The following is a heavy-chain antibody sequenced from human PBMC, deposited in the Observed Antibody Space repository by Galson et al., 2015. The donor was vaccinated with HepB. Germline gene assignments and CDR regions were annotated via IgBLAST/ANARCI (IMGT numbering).Heavy chain of an antibody. D-gene: IGHD3-3*01. CDR2: IKSKTDGGTT. CDR1: GFTFSNAW. CDR3: TTDSADYDFWSGRDAFDI. J-gene: IGHJ3*02. V-gene: IGHV3-15*01. Sequence: SLRLSCAASGFTFSNAWMSWVRQAPGKGLEWVGRIKSKTDGGTTDYAAPVKGRFTISRDDSKNTLYLQMNSLKTEDTAVYYCTTDSADYDFWSGRDAFDIWGQGAMVTVSS.